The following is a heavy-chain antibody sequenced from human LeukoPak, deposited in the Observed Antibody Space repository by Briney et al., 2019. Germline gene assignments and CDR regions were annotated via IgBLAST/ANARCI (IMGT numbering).Heavy chain of an antibody. D-gene: IGHD3-22*01. CDR1: GFTFDDYG. CDR2: INWNGGST. J-gene: IGHJ4*02. Sequence: GSLRLSCAASGFTFDDYGMSWVRQAPGKGLEWVSGINWNGGSTGYADSVKGRFTISRDNAKNSLYLQMNSLRAEDTAVYYRARGGGTMIVDQFDYWGQGTLVTVSS. CDR3: ARGGGTMIVDQFDY. V-gene: IGHV3-20*04.